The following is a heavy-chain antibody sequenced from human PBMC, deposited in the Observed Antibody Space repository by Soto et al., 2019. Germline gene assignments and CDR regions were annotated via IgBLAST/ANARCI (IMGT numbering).Heavy chain of an antibody. D-gene: IGHD3-10*01. CDR2: IWHDEKKK. V-gene: IGHV3-33*01. Sequence: VAVIWHDEKKKNYAESVQGRFTISRDNSKNTLYLQMNSLRADDTAVYYCARDLLLWFGELGYYYYGMDVWGQGTTVTVSS. J-gene: IGHJ6*02. CDR3: ARDLLLWFGELGYYYYGMDV.